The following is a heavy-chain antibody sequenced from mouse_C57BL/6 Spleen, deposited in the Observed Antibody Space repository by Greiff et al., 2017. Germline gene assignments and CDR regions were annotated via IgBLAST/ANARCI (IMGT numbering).Heavy chain of an antibody. V-gene: IGHV5-17*01. CDR2: ISSGSSTI. D-gene: IGHD1-1*01. Sequence: EVKLVESGGGLVKPGGSLKLSCAASGFTFSDYGMHWVRQAPEKGLEWVAYISSGSSTIYYADTVKGRFTISRDNAKNTLFLQMTSLRSEDTAMYYCARRFITTVGYYYAMDYWGQGTSVTVSS. CDR3: ARRFITTVGYYYAMDY. CDR1: GFTFSDYG. J-gene: IGHJ4*01.